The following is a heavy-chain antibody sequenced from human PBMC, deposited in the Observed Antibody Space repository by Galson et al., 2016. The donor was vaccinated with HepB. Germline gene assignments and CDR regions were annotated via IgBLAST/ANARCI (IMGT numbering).Heavy chain of an antibody. CDR1: GFTFSDHA. V-gene: IGHV3-49*03. Sequence: SLRLSCAASGFTFSDHAMSWSRQAPGKGLEWVGFISSKAYGGTTEFAASVKDRFTISRDDSKSIAYLQMNSPKIEDTAVYYCTDGGGIAAAARGLNHWGQGTLVTVAS. J-gene: IGHJ5*02. CDR2: ISSKAYGGTT. CDR3: TDGGGIAAAARGLNH. D-gene: IGHD6-13*01.